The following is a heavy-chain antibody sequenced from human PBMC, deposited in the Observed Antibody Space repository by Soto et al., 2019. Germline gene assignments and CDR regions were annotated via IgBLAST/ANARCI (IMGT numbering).Heavy chain of an antibody. CDR3: AKDIYGYRYGAFDY. CDR2: ISYDGSNK. CDR1: GFTFSSYG. V-gene: IGHV3-30*18. D-gene: IGHD5-18*01. Sequence: QVQLVESGGGVVQPGRSLRLSCAASGFTFSSYGMHWVRQAPGKGLEWVAVISYDGSNKYYADSVKGRFTISRDNSKYRLYLQLFSWGAEDTAVYYCAKDIYGYRYGAFDYWGQGTLVTVAS. J-gene: IGHJ4*02.